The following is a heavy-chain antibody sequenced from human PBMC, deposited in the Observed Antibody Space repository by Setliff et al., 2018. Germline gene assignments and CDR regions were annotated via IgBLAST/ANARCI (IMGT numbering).Heavy chain of an antibody. CDR1: GFTFSRYW. CDR3: ARDGGEH. CDR2: IKQDGSEK. D-gene: IGHD3-16*01. J-gene: IGHJ1*01. Sequence: GGSLSLSCAASGFTFSRYWMSWVRQAPGKGLEWVANIKQDGSEKYYVDSVKGRFTISRDNAKNSLYLQMNSLRAEDTAVYYCARDGGEHWGQGTLVTVSS. V-gene: IGHV3-7*01.